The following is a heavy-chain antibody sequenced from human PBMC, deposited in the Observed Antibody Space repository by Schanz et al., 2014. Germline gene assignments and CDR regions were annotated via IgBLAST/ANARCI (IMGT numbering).Heavy chain of an antibody. CDR2: ISGSSSTK. CDR1: GITFSGYS. D-gene: IGHD5-12*01. V-gene: IGHV3-48*04. J-gene: IGHJ4*02. CDR3: ARDDGGGYNQIDY. Sequence: EVQLVESGGGLAQPGGSLRLSCAASGITFSGYSMNWVRQAPGKGLEWVSYISGSSSTKYYADSVKGRFTISRDNSENTLFLEMNSLRLEDTAVYYCARDDGGGYNQIDYWGQGALVTVSS.